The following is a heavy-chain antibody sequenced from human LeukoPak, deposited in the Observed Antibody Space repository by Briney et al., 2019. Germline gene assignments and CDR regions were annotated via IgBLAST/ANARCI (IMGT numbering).Heavy chain of an antibody. CDR3: AREPGGSTSATTDAFDI. J-gene: IGHJ3*02. V-gene: IGHV3-7*01. CDR2: IKQDGSEK. CDR1: GFTFSSYW. D-gene: IGHD2-2*01. Sequence: GGSLRLSCAASGFTFSSYWMSWVRPAPGKGLEWVANIKQDGSEKYYVDSVKGRFTISRDNAKNSLYLQMNSLRAEDTAVYYCAREPGGSTSATTDAFDIWGQGTMVTVSS.